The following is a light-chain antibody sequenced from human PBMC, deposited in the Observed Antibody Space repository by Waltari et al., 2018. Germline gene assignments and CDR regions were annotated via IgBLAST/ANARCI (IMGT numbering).Light chain of an antibody. Sequence: QSALTQPASVSGSPGQSITVSCTGTSRDVGSYNLVSWYQHHPPKAPKLMIYEVSKRPSGVSNRFSGSKSGNTASLTISGLQPEDEADYYCCSYAGANTYVFGSGTKVTVL. CDR3: CSYAGANTYV. J-gene: IGLJ1*01. CDR2: EVS. CDR1: SRDVGSYNL. V-gene: IGLV2-23*02.